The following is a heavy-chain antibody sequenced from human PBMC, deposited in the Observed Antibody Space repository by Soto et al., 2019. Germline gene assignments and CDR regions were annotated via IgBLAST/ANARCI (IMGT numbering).Heavy chain of an antibody. Sequence: QLQLQESGPGLVKPSETLSLTCTVSGGSISSSSYYWGWIRQPPGKGLEWIGSIYYSGSTYYNPSLKSRVTISVDTAKNQFALKLSSVTAADTAVYYCSSRGAYDSSGYYYGSVDYWGQGTLVTVSS. CDR2: IYYSGST. D-gene: IGHD3-22*01. V-gene: IGHV4-39*01. J-gene: IGHJ4*02. CDR3: SSRGAYDSSGYYYGSVDY. CDR1: GGSISSSSYY.